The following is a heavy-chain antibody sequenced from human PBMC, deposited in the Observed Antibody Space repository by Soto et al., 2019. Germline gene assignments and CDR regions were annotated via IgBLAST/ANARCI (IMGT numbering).Heavy chain of an antibody. CDR3: ARDNGVGP. CDR1: GGSISSGDYY. J-gene: IGHJ5*02. CDR2: IYDSGST. V-gene: IGHV4-30-4*01. Sequence: QVQLQESGPGLVKPSQTLSLTCTVSGGSISSGDYYWSWIRQPPGKGLEWIGYIYDSGSTYYNSSXKSRVNITLDTSKHQFSLKLTSVTAAATAVYYCARDNGVGPWGQGTLVTVSS. D-gene: IGHD2-8*01.